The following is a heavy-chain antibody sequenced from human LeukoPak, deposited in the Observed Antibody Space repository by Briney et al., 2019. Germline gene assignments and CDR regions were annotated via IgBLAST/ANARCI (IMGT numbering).Heavy chain of an antibody. J-gene: IGHJ3*02. D-gene: IGHD1-7*01. CDR2: IWYDGSNK. V-gene: IGHV3-33*01. Sequence: PGGSLRLSCAASGFTFSSYGMHWVRQAPGKGLEWVAVIWYDGSNKYYADSVKGRFTISRDNSKNTLYLQMNSLRAEDTALYYCARDNRDYAKSAFDIWGQGTMVTVSS. CDR1: GFTFSSYG. CDR3: ARDNRDYAKSAFDI.